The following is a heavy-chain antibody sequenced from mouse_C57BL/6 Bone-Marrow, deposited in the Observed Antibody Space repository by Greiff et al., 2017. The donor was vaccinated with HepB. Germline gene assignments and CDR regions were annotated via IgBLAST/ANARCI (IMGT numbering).Heavy chain of an antibody. V-gene: IGHV1-61*01. CDR1: GYTFTSYW. Sequence: VQLQQPGAELVRPGSSVTLSCKASGYTFTSYWMDWVKQRPGQGLEWIGNIYPSDSETHYNQKFKDKATLTVDKSSSTAYMQLSSLTSDDSAVYYCARGYYWYFDVWGTGTTVTVSS. CDR2: IYPSDSET. J-gene: IGHJ1*03. CDR3: ARGYYWYFDV.